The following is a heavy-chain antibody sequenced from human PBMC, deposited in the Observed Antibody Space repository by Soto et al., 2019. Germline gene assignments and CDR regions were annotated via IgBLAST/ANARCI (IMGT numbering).Heavy chain of an antibody. CDR3: ARASWPDSSGPSAFDI. Sequence: GGSLRLSCAASGFTFSSYSMNWVRQAPGKGLEWVSSISSSSSYIYYADSVKGRFTISRDNAKNSLYLQMNSLRAEGTAVYYCARASWPDSSGPSAFDIWGQGTMVTVSS. V-gene: IGHV3-21*01. D-gene: IGHD6-19*01. CDR1: GFTFSSYS. J-gene: IGHJ3*02. CDR2: ISSSSSYI.